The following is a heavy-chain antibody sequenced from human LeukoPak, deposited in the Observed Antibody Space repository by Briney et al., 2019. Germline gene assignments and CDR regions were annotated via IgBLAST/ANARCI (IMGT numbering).Heavy chain of an antibody. Sequence: PGGSLRLSCAASGFTFSSYATSWVRQAPGKGLEWVSAISGSGGSTYYADSVKGRFTISRDNSKNTLSLHMNSLRAEDSAAYYCAKDPYRSWNYLIDYWGQGTLVTVSS. J-gene: IGHJ4*02. CDR2: ISGSGGST. CDR1: GFTFSSYA. CDR3: AKDPYRSWNYLIDY. V-gene: IGHV3-23*01. D-gene: IGHD1-7*01.